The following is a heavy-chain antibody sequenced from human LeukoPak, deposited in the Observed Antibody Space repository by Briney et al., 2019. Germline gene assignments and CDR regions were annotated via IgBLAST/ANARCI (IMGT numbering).Heavy chain of an antibody. CDR1: GFTLSSYS. D-gene: IGHD6-13*01. CDR3: AMGIAAAGYFDY. Sequence: GGSLRLSCAASGFTLSSYSMNWVRQAPGKGLEWVSSISSSSSYIYYADSVKGRFTISRDNAKNSLYLQMNSLRAEDTAVYYCAMGIAAAGYFDYWGQGTLVTVSS. J-gene: IGHJ4*02. V-gene: IGHV3-21*01. CDR2: ISSSSSYI.